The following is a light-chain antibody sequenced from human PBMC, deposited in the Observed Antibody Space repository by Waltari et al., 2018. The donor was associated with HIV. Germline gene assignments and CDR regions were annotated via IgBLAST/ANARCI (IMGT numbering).Light chain of an antibody. J-gene: IGLJ2*01. CDR3: ATWTDSLSGVV. CDR2: RNN. V-gene: IGLV1-47*01. Sequence: QSVLTQSPSASGTPGQRVTISCSGSSSNIGSNYVYWYQQLPGTAPKLLLYRNNQRPSGAPARFSGSKSGTSASLAISGLRSEDEAHYYCATWTDSLSGVVFGGGTKLRVL. CDR1: SSNIGSNY.